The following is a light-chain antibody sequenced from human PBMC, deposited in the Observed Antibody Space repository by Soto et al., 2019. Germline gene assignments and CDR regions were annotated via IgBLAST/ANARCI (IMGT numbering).Light chain of an antibody. J-gene: IGKJ2*01. V-gene: IGKV3-20*01. CDR2: GAS. Sequence: DIVLTQSPDTLSLSPGERATLSCRASQSVSSNYLAWYQRKPGQAPRLLIYGASTRATGIPDRFSGSGSGTDFTLTISRLEPEDFAVYYCQQYGSSSYTFGQGTRLEIK. CDR3: QQYGSSSYT. CDR1: QSVSSNY.